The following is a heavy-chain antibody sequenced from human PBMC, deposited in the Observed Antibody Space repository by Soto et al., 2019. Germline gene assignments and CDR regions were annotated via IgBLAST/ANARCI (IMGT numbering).Heavy chain of an antibody. CDR3: AKDRPVKARSGSLSS. CDR2: ISHDGKNK. Sequence: GGSLRLSCAASGLIFINYGMHWVRQAPGKGLEWVALISHDGKNKYYADSVQGRFTISRDNSKNTLYLQMNSLRGDDTAVYYCAKDRPVKARSGSLSSWGQGTLVTVS. CDR1: GLIFINYG. J-gene: IGHJ5*02. D-gene: IGHD1-26*01. V-gene: IGHV3-30*18.